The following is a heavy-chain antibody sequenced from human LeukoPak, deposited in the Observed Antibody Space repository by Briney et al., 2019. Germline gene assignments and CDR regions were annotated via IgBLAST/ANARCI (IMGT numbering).Heavy chain of an antibody. CDR3: AREGDYDSSGTGY. CDR1: GFTVSSNY. J-gene: IGHJ4*02. D-gene: IGHD3-22*01. CDR2: IYYSGST. Sequence: GSLRLSCAASGFTVSSNYMNWVRQPPGKGLEWIGSIYYSGSTYYNPSLKSRVTISVDTSKNQFSLKLSSVTAADTAVYYCAREGDYDSSGTGYWGQGTLVTVSS. V-gene: IGHV4-39*07.